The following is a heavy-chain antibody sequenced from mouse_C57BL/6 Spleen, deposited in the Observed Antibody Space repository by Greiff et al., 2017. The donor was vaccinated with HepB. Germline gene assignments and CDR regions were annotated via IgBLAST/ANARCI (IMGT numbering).Heavy chain of an antibody. CDR1: GFTFSTYG. CDR2: ISSGGSYT. D-gene: IGHD1-1*01. V-gene: IGHV5-6*01. Sequence: DVQLVESGGDLVKPGGSLKLSCAASGFTFSTYGMSWVRQTPDKRLEWVATISSGGSYTYYPDSVKGRFTISRDNAKNTLYLQMSSLKSEDTAMYYCARITTVWYFDVWATGTTVTVSS. CDR3: ARITTVWYFDV. J-gene: IGHJ1*03.